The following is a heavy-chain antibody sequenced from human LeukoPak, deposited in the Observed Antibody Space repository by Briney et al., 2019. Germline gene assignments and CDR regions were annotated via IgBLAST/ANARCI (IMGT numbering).Heavy chain of an antibody. CDR3: ARGLRIQLWQSYLDY. CDR2: IYYSGST. D-gene: IGHD5-18*01. Sequence: TLSLTCTVSGGSISSGDYYWSWIRQPPGKGLEWIGYIYYSGSTYYNPSLKSRVTISVDTSKNQFSLKLSSATAADTAVYYCARGLRIQLWQSYLDYWGQGTLVTVSS. V-gene: IGHV4-30-4*01. J-gene: IGHJ4*02. CDR1: GGSISSGDYY.